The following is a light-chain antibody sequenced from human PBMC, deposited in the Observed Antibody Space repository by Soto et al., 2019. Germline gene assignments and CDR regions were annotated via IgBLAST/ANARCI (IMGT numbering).Light chain of an antibody. J-gene: IGKJ4*01. CDR3: QKYNSAPLT. CDR2: AAS. Sequence: DIQMTQSPCCLSACVGDGVTSTWRASLPIRNYLAWYQQKPGKIPNLLIYAASTLQAGVPSRFSGSGSGTDSTLTISSLQPEDVAAYYCQKYNSAPLTFGGGTKVDI. V-gene: IGKV1-27*01. CDR1: LPIRNY.